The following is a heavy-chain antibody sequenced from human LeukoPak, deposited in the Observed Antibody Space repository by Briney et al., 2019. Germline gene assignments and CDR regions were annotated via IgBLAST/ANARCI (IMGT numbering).Heavy chain of an antibody. CDR2: IYTSGST. CDR3: AREGLSGSANWFDP. V-gene: IGHV4-4*07. D-gene: IGHD3-22*01. Sequence: SETLSLTCTVSGGSISSYYWSWIRQPAGKGLEWIGRIYTSGSTNYNPSLKSRVTMSVDTSKNRFSLKLSSVTAADTAVYYCAREGLSGSANWFDPWGQGTLVTVSS. CDR1: GGSISSYY. J-gene: IGHJ5*02.